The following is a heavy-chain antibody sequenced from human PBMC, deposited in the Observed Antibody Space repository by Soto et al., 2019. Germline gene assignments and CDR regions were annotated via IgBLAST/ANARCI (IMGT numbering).Heavy chain of an antibody. D-gene: IGHD6-13*01. J-gene: IGHJ3*02. CDR3: AREKGLIAAAGYDAFDI. V-gene: IGHV4-31*03. Sequence: SETLSLTCTVSGGSISSGGYYWSWIRQHPGKGLEWIGYIYYSGSTYYNPSLKSRVTISVDTSKNQFSLKLSSVTAADTAVYYCAREKGLIAAAGYDAFDIWGQGTMVTVSS. CDR1: GGSISSGGYY. CDR2: IYYSGST.